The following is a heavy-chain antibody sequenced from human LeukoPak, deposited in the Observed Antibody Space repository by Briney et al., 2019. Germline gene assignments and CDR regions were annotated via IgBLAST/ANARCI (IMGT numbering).Heavy chain of an antibody. D-gene: IGHD2-2*01. CDR1: GFTFSSYW. V-gene: IGHV3-74*01. CDR3: ARGVGYCSSTSCYWWFDP. CDR2: INSDGRST. Sequence: GGSLRLSCAASGFTFSSYWMHWVRQAPGKGLVWVSLINSDGRSTSYADSVKGRFSISRDNAKNTLYLQMNSLRAEDTAVYYCARGVGYCSSTSCYWWFDPWGQGTLVTVSS. J-gene: IGHJ5*02.